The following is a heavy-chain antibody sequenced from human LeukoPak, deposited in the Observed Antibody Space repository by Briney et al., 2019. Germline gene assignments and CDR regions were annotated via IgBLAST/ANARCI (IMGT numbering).Heavy chain of an antibody. V-gene: IGHV4-4*02. Sequence: PSETLSLTCAVSGGSITSSNWWSWVRQPPGKGLEWIGEIYHSGSTNYNPSLKSRVTISVDKSKNQFSLKLSSVTAADTAVYYCARQTNGYTYGYFDHWGQGTLVTVSS. CDR1: GGSITSSNW. D-gene: IGHD5-18*01. CDR2: IYHSGST. CDR3: ARQTNGYTYGYFDH. J-gene: IGHJ4*02.